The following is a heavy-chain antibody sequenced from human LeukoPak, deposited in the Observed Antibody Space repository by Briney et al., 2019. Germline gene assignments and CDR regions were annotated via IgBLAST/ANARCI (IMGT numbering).Heavy chain of an antibody. CDR3: ARDRTSSSPTPLYYYYGMDV. V-gene: IGHV3-33*01. J-gene: IGHJ6*02. D-gene: IGHD6-6*01. CDR2: IWYDGSNK. Sequence: GGSLRLSCAASGFTFSSYGMHWVRQAPGKGLEWVAVIWYDGSNKYYADSVKGRFTISRDNSKNTLYPQMNSLRAGDTAVYYCARDRTSSSPTPLYYYYGMDVWGQGTTVTVSS. CDR1: GFTFSSYG.